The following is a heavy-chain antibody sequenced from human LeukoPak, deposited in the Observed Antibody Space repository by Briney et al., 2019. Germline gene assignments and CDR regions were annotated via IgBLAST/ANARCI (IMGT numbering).Heavy chain of an antibody. J-gene: IGHJ5*02. CDR1: GYTFTGYY. CDR2: INPNSGGT. D-gene: IGHD3-22*01. CDR3: ARDSHYDSSGYYYGPSNWFDP. Sequence: ASVKASCKASGYTFTGYYMHWVRQAPGQGLEWMGWINPNSGGTNYAQKFQGRVTMTKDTSISTAYMELSRLRSDDTAVYYCARDSHYDSSGYYYGPSNWFDPWGQGTLVTVSS. V-gene: IGHV1-2*02.